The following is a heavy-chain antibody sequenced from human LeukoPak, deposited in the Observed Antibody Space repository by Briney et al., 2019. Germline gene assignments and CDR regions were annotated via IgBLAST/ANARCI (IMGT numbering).Heavy chain of an antibody. V-gene: IGHV5-51*01. Sequence: GESLKISCKGSGYSFANYWIGWVRQMPGKGLEWMGIIYPGDFDTRYSPSFQGQVTMSADKSINTAYLQWSSLKASDAAMYYCARRQGCSSTSCPPDSWGQGTLVTVSS. CDR1: GYSFANYW. CDR3: ARRQGCSSTSCPPDS. J-gene: IGHJ4*02. D-gene: IGHD2-2*01. CDR2: IYPGDFDT.